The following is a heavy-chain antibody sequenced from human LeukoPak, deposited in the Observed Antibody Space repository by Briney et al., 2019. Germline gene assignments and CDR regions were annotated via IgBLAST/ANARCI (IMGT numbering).Heavy chain of an antibody. V-gene: IGHV3-74*01. D-gene: IGHD3-10*01. J-gene: IGHJ4*02. CDR2: INSDGSGT. CDR3: ARDRPDHYYGYRFDY. CDR1: GFTFSSYW. Sequence: PGGSLRLSCAASGFTFSSYWFHWVRQAPGKGLVWVSRINSDGSGTTYADSVKGRFTISRDNAKSTLFLQMNSLRAEDTAVYYCARDRPDHYYGYRFDYWGQGTLVTVSS.